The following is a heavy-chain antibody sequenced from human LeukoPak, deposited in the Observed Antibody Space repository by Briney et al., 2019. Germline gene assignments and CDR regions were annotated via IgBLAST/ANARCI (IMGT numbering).Heavy chain of an antibody. CDR2: ISSSSTYI. Sequence: GGSLRLSCAASGFTFSSYSMNWVRRAPGKGLEWVSSISSSSTYIYYADSVKGRFTISRDNAKNSLYLQMNSLRAEDTAVYYCARADRVGATWTGDYFDYWGQGTLVTVSS. D-gene: IGHD1-26*01. CDR3: ARADRVGATWTGDYFDY. J-gene: IGHJ4*02. V-gene: IGHV3-21*01. CDR1: GFTFSSYS.